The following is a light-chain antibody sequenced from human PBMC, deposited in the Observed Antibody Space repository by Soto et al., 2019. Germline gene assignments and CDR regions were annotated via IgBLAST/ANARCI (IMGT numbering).Light chain of an antibody. J-gene: IGLJ1*01. V-gene: IGLV2-14*01. CDR3: QSYDNSLSVYV. CDR2: EVD. Sequence: QSALTQPASVSGSPGQSITISCTGTSSDVGGYKYVSWYQQHPGKAPKLMIYEVDNRPSGVPDRFSGSKSGTSASLAITGLQAEDEADYYCQSYDNSLSVYVFGTGTKLTVL. CDR1: SSDVGGYKY.